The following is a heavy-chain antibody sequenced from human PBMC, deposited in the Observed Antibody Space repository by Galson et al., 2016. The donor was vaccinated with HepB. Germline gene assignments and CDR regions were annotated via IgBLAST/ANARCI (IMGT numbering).Heavy chain of an antibody. Sequence: SVKVSCKASGYIFTSFYLHWVRLVPGQGLEWMGIMNPSDGTTRHAQQLQGRVVMTTDMSTNTVYFELSRLSSDDTAVYYCARVGDTLFEVIAKFDYWGQGTPVTVSS. D-gene: IGHD2-21*01. CDR1: GYIFTSFY. CDR3: ARVGDTLFEVIAKFDY. CDR2: MNPSDGTT. V-gene: IGHV1-46*04. J-gene: IGHJ4*02.